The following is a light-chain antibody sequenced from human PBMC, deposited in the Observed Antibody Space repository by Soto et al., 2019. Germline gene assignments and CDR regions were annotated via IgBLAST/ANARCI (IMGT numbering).Light chain of an antibody. V-gene: IGLV2-14*01. CDR1: SSDVGGYNY. CDR2: EVS. J-gene: IGLJ2*01. CDR3: SSYTRNSTLV. Sequence: QSVLTQPASVSGSPGQSITISCTGTSSDVGGYNYVSWYQQHPGIAPKLMIYEVSNRPSGVSNRFSGSKSGNTASLTISGLQAEDEADYYCSSYTRNSTLVFGGGTQLTVL.